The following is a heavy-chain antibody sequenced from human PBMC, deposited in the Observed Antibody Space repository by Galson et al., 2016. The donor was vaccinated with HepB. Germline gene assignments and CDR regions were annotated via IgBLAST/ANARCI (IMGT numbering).Heavy chain of an antibody. CDR3: ASDLGARMGWAGDRFNI. CDR1: GYTFTNYG. J-gene: IGHJ3*02. CDR2: ISAYNGDT. Sequence: SVKVSCKASGYTFTNYGISWVRLAPGQGLEWMGWISAYNGDTNYALNIQDRVTMTTDPSTTTAYMELRSLRSDDTAVYYCASDLGARMGWAGDRFNIWGQGTMVTVSS. V-gene: IGHV1-18*01. D-gene: IGHD3-16*01.